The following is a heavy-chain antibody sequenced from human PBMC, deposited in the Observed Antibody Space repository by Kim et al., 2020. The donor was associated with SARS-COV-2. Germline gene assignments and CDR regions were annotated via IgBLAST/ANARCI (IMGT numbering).Heavy chain of an antibody. V-gene: IGHV1-46*01. J-gene: IGHJ4*02. Sequence: TSYAQKFQGRVTMTRDTSTSTVYMELSSLRSEDTAVYYCARATMTFEFDYWGQGTLVTVSS. CDR2: T. CDR3: ARATMTFEFDY.